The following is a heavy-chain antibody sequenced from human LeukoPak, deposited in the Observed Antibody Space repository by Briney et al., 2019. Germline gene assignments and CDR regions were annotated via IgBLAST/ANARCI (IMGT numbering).Heavy chain of an antibody. CDR1: GYTFTSYY. CDR3: ARTKDTANDAFDI. CDR2: INPSGGST. Sequence: GASVKVSCKASGYTFTSYYMHWVRQAPGQGLEWMGIINPSGGSTSYAQKLQGRVTMTTDTSTSTAYMELRSLRSDDTAVYYCARTKDTANDAFDIWGQGTMVTVSS. V-gene: IGHV1-46*01. D-gene: IGHD5-18*01. J-gene: IGHJ3*02.